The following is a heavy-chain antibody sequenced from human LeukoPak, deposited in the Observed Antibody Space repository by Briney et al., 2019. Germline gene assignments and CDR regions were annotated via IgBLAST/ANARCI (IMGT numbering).Heavy chain of an antibody. V-gene: IGHV3-23*01. CDR2: ISGSGGST. CDR1: GFTFSSYA. J-gene: IGHJ4*02. CDR3: AKDGQGYSSSWYYY. D-gene: IGHD6-13*01. Sequence: GGSLRLSCAASGFTFSSYAMGWVRQAPGKGLEWVSAISGSGGSTYYADSVKGRFTISRDNSKNTLYLQMNSLRAEDTAVYYCAKDGQGYSSSWYYYWGQGTLVTVSS.